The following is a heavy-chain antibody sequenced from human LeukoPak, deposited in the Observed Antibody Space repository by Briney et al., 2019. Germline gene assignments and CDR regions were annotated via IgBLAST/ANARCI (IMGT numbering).Heavy chain of an antibody. CDR1: GFTFSSYA. J-gene: IGHJ6*04. Sequence: GGSLRLSCAASGFTFSSYAMHWVRQAPGKGLEWVAVISYDGSNKYYADSVKGRFTISRDNSKNTLYLQMNSLRAEDTAVYYCARVTYCSSTSCWGMDVWGKGTTVTDSS. CDR3: ARVTYCSSTSCWGMDV. D-gene: IGHD2-2*01. V-gene: IGHV3-30*04. CDR2: ISYDGSNK.